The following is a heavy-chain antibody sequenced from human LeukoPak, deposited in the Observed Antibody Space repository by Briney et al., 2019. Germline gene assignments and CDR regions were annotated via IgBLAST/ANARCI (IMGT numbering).Heavy chain of an antibody. Sequence: ASVKASCKASGYTFTSYDINWVRQATGQGLEWMGWMNPNSGNTGYAQKFQGRVTMTRNTSISTAYMELGSLRSEDTPVYYRARFLDYGPGIDYWGQGTLVTVSS. CDR1: GYTFTSYD. V-gene: IGHV1-8*01. CDR2: MNPNSGNT. CDR3: ARFLDYGPGIDY. D-gene: IGHD3-10*01. J-gene: IGHJ4*02.